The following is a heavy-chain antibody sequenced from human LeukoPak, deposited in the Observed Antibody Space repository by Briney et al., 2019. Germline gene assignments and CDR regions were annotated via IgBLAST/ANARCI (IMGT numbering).Heavy chain of an antibody. CDR3: ARGGRTERFRLRQVLEAHDAFDI. CDR1: GFTFSSYS. CDR2: ISSSSSTI. D-gene: IGHD6-19*01. Sequence: QPGGSLRLSCAASGFTFSSYSMNWVRQAPGKGLEWVSYISSSSSTIYYADSVKGRFTISRDNAKNSLYLQMNSLRAEDTAVYYCARGGRTERFRLRQVLEAHDAFDIWGQGTMVTVSS. V-gene: IGHV3-48*01. J-gene: IGHJ3*02.